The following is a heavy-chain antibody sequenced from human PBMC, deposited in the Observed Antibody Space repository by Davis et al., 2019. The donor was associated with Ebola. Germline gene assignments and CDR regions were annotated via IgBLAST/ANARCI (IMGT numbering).Heavy chain of an antibody. J-gene: IGHJ4*02. V-gene: IGHV3-49*04. CDR2: VRGKAYGGTM. Sequence: GESLKISCTASGFTFGDFTMTWVRQAPGKGLEWVGLVRGKAYGGTMEYGTSVRGRFTISRDDSKSVAYLQMNNLKTDDSAVYFCTRGSGRFEYWGQGTRVIVSS. CDR3: TRGSGRFEY. D-gene: IGHD1-26*01. CDR1: GFTFGDFT.